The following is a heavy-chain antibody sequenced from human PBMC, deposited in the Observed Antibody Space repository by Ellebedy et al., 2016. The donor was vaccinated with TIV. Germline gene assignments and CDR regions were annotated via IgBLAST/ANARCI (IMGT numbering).Heavy chain of an antibody. J-gene: IGHJ4*02. CDR1: GFNFLAYW. V-gene: IGHV3-7*01. D-gene: IGHD6-25*01. CDR2: MNQDGGEK. CDR3: TRWISGWPQFDY. Sequence: GESLKIPCEASGFNFLAYWMSWVRQAPGKGPEWVANMNQDGGEKYYGDSVKGRFTISRDNAKNSLYLEMNNLRAEDTAVYYCTRWISGWPQFDYWGRGTLVTVSS.